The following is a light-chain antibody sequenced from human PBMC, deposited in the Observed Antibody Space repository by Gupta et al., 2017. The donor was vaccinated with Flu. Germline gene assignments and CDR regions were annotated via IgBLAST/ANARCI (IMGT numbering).Light chain of an antibody. CDR1: QRISSK. Sequence: ATLSVSPGERATLSCRASQRISSKIAWYQQKPGQAPRLLIYDAYTRPTGTPVRFSGGGSGTEFTLTINSLQSEDFAVYYCQQYDTWPPWTLGQGTKVEIK. J-gene: IGKJ1*01. CDR3: QQYDTWPPWT. V-gene: IGKV3-15*01. CDR2: DAY.